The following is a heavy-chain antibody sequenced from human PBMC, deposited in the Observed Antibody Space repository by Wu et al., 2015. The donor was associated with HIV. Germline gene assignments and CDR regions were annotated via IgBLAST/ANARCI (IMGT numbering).Heavy chain of an antibody. D-gene: IGHD3-22*01. CDR1: GYSFIDYY. CDR2: INPNRGGT. J-gene: IGHJ4*02. V-gene: IGHV1-2*02. Sequence: QVQLVQSGAEVKKPGASVKVSCKASGYSFIDYYMYWVRQAPGQGLEWMGWINPNRGGTKYAQKFQGRVTMTRDTAVSTAYMELNSLRSDDTAVYYCARLQSLSGFYSNADYWGQGTLVTVSS. CDR3: ARLQSLSGFYSNADY.